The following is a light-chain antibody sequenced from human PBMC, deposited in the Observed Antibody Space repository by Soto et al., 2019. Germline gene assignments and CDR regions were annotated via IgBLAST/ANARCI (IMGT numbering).Light chain of an antibody. Sequence: EIVMTQSPATLSVSPGERATLSCRASQSVSSNLAWYQQKPGQAPRLLIYGASTRATGIPARFSDSGSGTECTLTISSLQSEDFAVYYCQQYNNWPPWTFGQGTKVEIK. CDR3: QQYNNWPPWT. CDR1: QSVSSN. V-gene: IGKV3-15*01. J-gene: IGKJ1*01. CDR2: GAS.